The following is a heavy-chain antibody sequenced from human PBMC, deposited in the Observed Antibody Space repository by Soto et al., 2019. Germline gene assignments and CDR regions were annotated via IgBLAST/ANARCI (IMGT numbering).Heavy chain of an antibody. CDR3: ARSVEGQQLVQSPNYYYYGMDV. D-gene: IGHD6-13*01. Sequence: GGSLRLSCAASGFTFSSYGMHWVRQAPGKGLEWVAVIWYDGSNKYYADSVKGRFTISRDNSKNTLYLQMNSLRAEDTAVYYCARSVEGQQLVQSPNYYYYGMDVWGQGTTVTVSS. J-gene: IGHJ6*02. CDR1: GFTFSSYG. CDR2: IWYDGSNK. V-gene: IGHV3-33*01.